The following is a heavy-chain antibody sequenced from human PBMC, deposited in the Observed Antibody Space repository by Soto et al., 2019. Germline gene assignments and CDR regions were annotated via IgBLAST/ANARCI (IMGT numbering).Heavy chain of an antibody. CDR3: ARVPDR. D-gene: IGHD2-2*01. CDR2: IYHSGST. CDR1: GSSISTGGYS. Sequence: PSEALSPTCGGSGSSISTGGYSWSRIRQPPGKGLEWIGYIYHSGSTYYNPSLKSRVTISVDRSKNQFSLKLSSVTAADTAVYYCARVPDRCGQG. V-gene: IGHV4-30-2*01. J-gene: IGHJ5*02.